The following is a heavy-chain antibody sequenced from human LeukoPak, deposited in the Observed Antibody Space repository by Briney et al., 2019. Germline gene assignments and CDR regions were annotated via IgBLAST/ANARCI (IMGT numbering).Heavy chain of an antibody. V-gene: IGHV4-4*07. CDR1: GGSISSYY. CDR3: ARNRGIAAAGYYYYMDV. D-gene: IGHD6-13*01. Sequence: SETLSLTCTVSGGSISSYYWSWIRQPAGKGLEWIGRIYTSGSTNYNPSLKSRVTMSVDTSKNQFSLKLSSVTAADTAVYYCARNRGIAAAGYYYYMDVWGKGTTVTVSS. CDR2: IYTSGST. J-gene: IGHJ6*03.